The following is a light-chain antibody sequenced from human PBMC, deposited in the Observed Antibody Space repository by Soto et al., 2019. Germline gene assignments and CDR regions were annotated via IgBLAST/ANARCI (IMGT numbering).Light chain of an antibody. CDR1: QSVSSN. Sequence: MLMKQSPATLCGYHGERATLSCRASQSVSSNLAWYQQKPGQAPRLLLYGASTRATGIPVRFSGSGFGTEFTLTYISLQSNHSAVYYCQQYNHWPIFSQGTRLAVK. V-gene: IGKV3-15*01. CDR2: GAS. J-gene: IGKJ5*01. CDR3: QQYNHWPI.